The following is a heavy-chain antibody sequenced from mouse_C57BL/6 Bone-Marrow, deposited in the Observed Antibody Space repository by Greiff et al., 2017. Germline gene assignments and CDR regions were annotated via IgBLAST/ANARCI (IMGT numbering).Heavy chain of an antibody. Sequence: VQLQESDAELVKPGASVKISCKVSGYTFTDHTIHWMKQRPEQGLEWIGYIYPRDGSTKYNEKFKGKATLTADKSSSTAYMQLNSLTSEDSAVYFCARWYYGSSFFYYAMDYWGQGTSVTVSS. D-gene: IGHD1-1*01. CDR3: ARWYYGSSFFYYAMDY. J-gene: IGHJ4*01. V-gene: IGHV1-78*01. CDR1: GYTFTDHT. CDR2: IYPRDGST.